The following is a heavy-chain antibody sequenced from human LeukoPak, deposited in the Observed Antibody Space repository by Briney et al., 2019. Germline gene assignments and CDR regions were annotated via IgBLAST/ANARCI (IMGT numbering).Heavy chain of an antibody. J-gene: IGHJ1*01. V-gene: IGHV1-46*01. CDR2: INPSGGST. D-gene: IGHD6-19*01. CDR1: GYTFTSYY. CDR3: ARDGVRIAVAGPRSRLQH. Sequence: GASVKVSCKASGYTFTSYYMHWVRQAPGQGLEWMGIINPSGGSTSYAQKFQGRVTMTRDTSTSTAYMELSRLRSDDTAVYYCARDGVRIAVAGPRSRLQHWGQGTLVTVSS.